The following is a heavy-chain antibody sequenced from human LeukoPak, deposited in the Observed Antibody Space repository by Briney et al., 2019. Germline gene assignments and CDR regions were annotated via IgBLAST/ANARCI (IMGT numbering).Heavy chain of an antibody. CDR1: GNYW. D-gene: IGHD2/OR15-2a*01. J-gene: IGHJ4*02. CDR3: VSFYETY. V-gene: IGHV3-74*01. Sequence: PGGSLRLSCAASGNYWMHWVRQVPGKGLVWVSHINSDGSWTSYADSVKGRFTTSKDNAKNTVYLQVNSLRAEDTAVYYCVSFYETYWGRGTLVTVSS. CDR2: INSDGSWT.